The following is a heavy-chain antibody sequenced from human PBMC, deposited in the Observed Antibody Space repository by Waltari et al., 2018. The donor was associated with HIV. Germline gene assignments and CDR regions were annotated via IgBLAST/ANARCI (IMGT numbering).Heavy chain of an antibody. J-gene: IGHJ4*01. V-gene: IGHV1-2*06. CDR1: GHRSTTYS. CDR2: INPDSGDT. Sequence: QTLLLKSASQVKTPGASVTSSCNVSGHRSTTYSFYWLRQAPGQGFEWLGRINPDSGDTTYSQTFQTRVTMTRDTASASTYMELTRLTSADTAMYFCARGEDISLTHLPPGFRLEFWGHGTLVTVSS. D-gene: IGHD2-15*01. CDR3: ARGEDISLTHLPPGFRLEF.